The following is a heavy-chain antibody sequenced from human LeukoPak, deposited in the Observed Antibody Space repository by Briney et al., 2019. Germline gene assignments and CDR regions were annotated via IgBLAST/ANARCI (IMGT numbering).Heavy chain of an antibody. J-gene: IGHJ4*02. Sequence: SETLSLTCAVYGGSFSGYYWSWIRQPPGKGLEWIGEINHSGGTNYNPSLKSRLTISVDTSKNQFSLKLSSVTAADTAVYYCARGRYSSIRYWGQGTLVTVSS. CDR1: GGSFSGYY. D-gene: IGHD6-13*01. CDR3: ARGRYSSIRY. V-gene: IGHV4-34*01. CDR2: INHSGGT.